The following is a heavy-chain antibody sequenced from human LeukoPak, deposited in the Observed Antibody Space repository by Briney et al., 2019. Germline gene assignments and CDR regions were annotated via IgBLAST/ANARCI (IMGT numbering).Heavy chain of an antibody. Sequence: GASVKVSCKASGYTFTSYGISCVRQAPGQGLEWMGWISTYNGNTNYAQKLQGRVTMTTDTSTSTAYMELRSLRSDDTAVYYCASGAQHDYGDYSDAFDIWGQGTMVTVSS. CDR3: ASGAQHDYGDYSDAFDI. J-gene: IGHJ3*02. CDR2: ISTYNGNT. D-gene: IGHD4-17*01. V-gene: IGHV1-18*01. CDR1: GYTFTSYG.